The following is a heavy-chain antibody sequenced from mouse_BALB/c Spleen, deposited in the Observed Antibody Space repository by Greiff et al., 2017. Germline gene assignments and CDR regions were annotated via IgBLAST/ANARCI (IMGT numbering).Heavy chain of an antibody. CDR2: ISSGSSTI. J-gene: IGHJ2*01. Sequence: EVQGVESGGGLVQPGGSRKLSCAASGFTFSSFGMHWVRQAPEKGLEWVAYISSGSSTIYYADTVKGRFTISRDNPKNTLFLQITSLRSEDTAMYYCARDPDYWGQGTTLTVSS. CDR1: GFTFSSFG. CDR3: ARDPDY. V-gene: IGHV5-17*02.